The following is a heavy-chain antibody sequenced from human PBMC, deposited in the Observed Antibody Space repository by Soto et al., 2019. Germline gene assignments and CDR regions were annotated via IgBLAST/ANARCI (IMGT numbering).Heavy chain of an antibody. CDR3: AKDAGFIAARSHGMDV. J-gene: IGHJ6*02. V-gene: IGHV3-23*01. D-gene: IGHD6-6*01. CDR1: GFTFSSYV. CDR2: ISGSGGST. Sequence: EVQLLESGGGLVQPGGSLRLSCAASGFTFSSYVMSWVRQAPGKGLEWVSAISGSGGSTYYADSVKGRFTISRDNSKNTLYLQMNSLRAEDTAVYYCAKDAGFIAARSHGMDVWGQGTTVTVSS.